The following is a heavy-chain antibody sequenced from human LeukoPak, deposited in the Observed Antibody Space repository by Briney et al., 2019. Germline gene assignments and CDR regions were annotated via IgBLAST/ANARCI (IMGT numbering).Heavy chain of an antibody. CDR1: GGTFSSYA. J-gene: IGHJ5*02. CDR2: IIPILGIA. Sequence: GASVKVSCKASGGTFSSYAISWVRQAPGQGLEWMGRIIPILGIANYAQKFQGRVTITADKSTSTAYMELSSLRSEDTAVYYCASAPSPDWFDPWGQGTLVTVSS. CDR3: ASAPSPDWFDP. V-gene: IGHV1-69*04.